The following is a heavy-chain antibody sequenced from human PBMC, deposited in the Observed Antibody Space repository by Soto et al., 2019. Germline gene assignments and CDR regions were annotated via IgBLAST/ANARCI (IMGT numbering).Heavy chain of an antibody. Sequence: GGSLRLSCAASGFTFSSYWMSWVRQAPGKGLEWVANIKQDGSEKYYVDSVKGRFTISRDNAKNSLYLQMNSLRAEDTAVYYCAREGTSSWYRENDYWGQGTLVTVSS. CDR1: GFTFSSYW. D-gene: IGHD6-13*01. CDR3: AREGTSSWYRENDY. J-gene: IGHJ4*02. V-gene: IGHV3-7*01. CDR2: IKQDGSEK.